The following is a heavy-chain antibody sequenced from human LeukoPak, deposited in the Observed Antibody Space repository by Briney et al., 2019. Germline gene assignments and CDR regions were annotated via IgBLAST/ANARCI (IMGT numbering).Heavy chain of an antibody. D-gene: IGHD5/OR15-5a*01. Sequence: GESLKISCEASGFTFSRDGMNWVRQVPGKGLEWIAHITGPSSSNKIYYADSVKGRFTISRDNVKGALYLQMSSLRAEDTAVYYCARVNSVNLSDYWGPGTLVTVSS. CDR3: ARVNSVNLSDY. J-gene: IGHJ4*01. CDR1: GFTFSRDG. CDR2: ITGPSSSNKI. V-gene: IGHV3-48*01.